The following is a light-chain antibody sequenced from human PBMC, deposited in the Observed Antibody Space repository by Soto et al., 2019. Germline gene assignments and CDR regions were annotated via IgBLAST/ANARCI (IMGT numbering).Light chain of an antibody. V-gene: IGKV3-15*01. Sequence: EIVMTQSPATLSVFPGERATLSCRASQSVSSNLAWYQQKPGQAPRLLIYATSTRATGIPDRFSGSGSGTEFTLTISSLQSEDFAVYHCQQYDNKPPITFGQGTRLEIK. J-gene: IGKJ5*01. CDR3: QQYDNKPPIT. CDR1: QSVSSN. CDR2: ATS.